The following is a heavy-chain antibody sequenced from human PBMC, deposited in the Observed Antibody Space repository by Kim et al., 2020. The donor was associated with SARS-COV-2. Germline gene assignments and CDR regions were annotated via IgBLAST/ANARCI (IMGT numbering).Heavy chain of an antibody. CDR3: ARGGGGYQALDV. J-gene: IGHJ6*02. D-gene: IGHD3-22*01. V-gene: IGHV3-7*01. Sequence: DTVKGRFPIPRDNAKNSLYLQMNSLRAEDTAVYYCARGGGGYQALDVWGQGTTVT.